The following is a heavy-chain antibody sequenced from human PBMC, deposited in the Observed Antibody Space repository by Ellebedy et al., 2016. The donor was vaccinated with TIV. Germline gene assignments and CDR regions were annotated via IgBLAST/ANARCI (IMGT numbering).Heavy chain of an antibody. Sequence: MPSETLSLTCTVSGGSISNSDYYWTWIRQPPGKGLEWIGSIYYSGSAYYNPSLKSRVTVSVDTSKHQFSLNLSSVTAADKAVYYCARDPALPRGRFDTWGQGTLVTVSS. J-gene: IGHJ5*02. CDR1: GGSISNSDYY. V-gene: IGHV4-39*07. CDR2: IYYSGSA. CDR3: ARDPALPRGRFDT.